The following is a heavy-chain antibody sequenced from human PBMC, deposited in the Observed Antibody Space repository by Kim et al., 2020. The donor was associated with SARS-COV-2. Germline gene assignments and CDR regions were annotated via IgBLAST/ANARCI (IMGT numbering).Heavy chain of an antibody. J-gene: IGHJ4*02. D-gene: IGHD6-13*01. CDR3: ARDLAAGIDY. CDR2: GT. Sequence: GTNYAQKLQGRVTMTRETAISTAYMELSRLRSDDTAVYYCARDLAAGIDYWGQGTLVTVSS. V-gene: IGHV1-2*02.